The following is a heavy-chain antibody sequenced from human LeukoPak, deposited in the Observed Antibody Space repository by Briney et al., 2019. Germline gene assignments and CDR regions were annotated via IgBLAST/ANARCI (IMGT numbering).Heavy chain of an antibody. D-gene: IGHD3-16*01. CDR3: ARAIWAWFDP. CDR2: IYYSGST. Sequence: SETLSLTCTVSGGSIRSGDYYWSWIRQPPGKGLEWIGYIYYSGSTYYNPSLKSRVTISVDTSKNQFSLKLSSVTAADTAVYYCARAIWAWFDPWGQGTLVTVSS. V-gene: IGHV4-30-4*01. J-gene: IGHJ5*02. CDR1: GGSIRSGDYY.